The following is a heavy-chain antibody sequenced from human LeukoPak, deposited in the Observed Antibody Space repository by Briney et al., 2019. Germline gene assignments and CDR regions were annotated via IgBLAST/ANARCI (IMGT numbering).Heavy chain of an antibody. V-gene: IGHV1-18*01. CDR2: ISPYNGNT. CDR3: AREMATIVNQFDY. Sequence: ASVKVSCKASGYTFTSFGISWVRQAPGQGLEWMGWISPYNGNTNYAQKLQGRVTMTTDTSTTTAYMELRSLRSDDTAVYYCAREMATIVNQFDYWGQGTLVTVSS. J-gene: IGHJ4*02. D-gene: IGHD5-24*01. CDR1: GYTFTSFG.